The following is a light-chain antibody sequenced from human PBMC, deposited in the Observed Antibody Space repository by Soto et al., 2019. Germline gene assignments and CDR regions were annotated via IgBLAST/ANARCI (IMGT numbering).Light chain of an antibody. J-gene: IGKJ1*01. CDR2: AAS. Sequence: IQMTLSLSSLSASPPYRFTITGRASQGIRNDLGWYQQKPGKAPKLLIYAASSLQSGVPSRFSGSGSGTDFTLTISSLQPEDFATYYCLQDYNYPWTFGQGTKVDI. CDR3: LQDYNYPWT. V-gene: IGKV1-6*01. CDR1: QGIRND.